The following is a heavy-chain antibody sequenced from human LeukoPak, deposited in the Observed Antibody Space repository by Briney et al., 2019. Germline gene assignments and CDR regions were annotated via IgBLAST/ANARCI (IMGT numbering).Heavy chain of an antibody. D-gene: IGHD6-19*01. CDR3: ARVGVSSGWYSVAYFDY. CDR1: GGSISSYY. V-gene: IGHV4-59*12. Sequence: KTSETLSLTCTVSGGSISSYYWSWIRQPPGKGLEWIGYFYYTGSTNYNPSLKSRVTISVDTSKNQFSLKLSSVTAADMAVYYCARVGVSSGWYSVAYFDYWGQGTLVTVSS. CDR2: FYYTGST. J-gene: IGHJ4*02.